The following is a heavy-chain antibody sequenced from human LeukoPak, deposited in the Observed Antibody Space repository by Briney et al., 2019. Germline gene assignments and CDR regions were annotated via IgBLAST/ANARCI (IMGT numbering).Heavy chain of an antibody. J-gene: IGHJ4*02. CDR2: INPNSGGT. Sequence: ASVKVSCKASGYTFTGYYMHWVRQAPGQGLEWMGWINPNSGGTNYAQKFQGRVTMTRDTSISTAYMELSRLRSDDTAVYYCARECGSSGWYLDYWGQGTLVTVSS. V-gene: IGHV1-2*02. CDR1: GYTFTGYY. D-gene: IGHD6-19*01. CDR3: ARECGSSGWYLDY.